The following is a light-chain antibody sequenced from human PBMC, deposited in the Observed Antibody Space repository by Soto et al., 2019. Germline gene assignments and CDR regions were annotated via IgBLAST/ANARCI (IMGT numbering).Light chain of an antibody. CDR2: DVN. CDR1: SSDIGGYDC. Sequence: QSALTQPRSVSGSPGQSVTISCTGTSSDIGGYDCVSWYQQYPGRAPKLIIYDVNKRPSGVPDRFSGSKSGNTASLTISGLQAEDEADYYCCSYAGNFVAFGGGTK. V-gene: IGLV2-11*01. CDR3: CSYAGNFVA. J-gene: IGLJ3*02.